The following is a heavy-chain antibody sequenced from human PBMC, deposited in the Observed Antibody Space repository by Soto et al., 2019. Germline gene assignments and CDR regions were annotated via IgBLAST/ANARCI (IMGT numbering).Heavy chain of an antibody. V-gene: IGHV3-23*01. CDR1: GFSFRTFA. D-gene: IGHD3-22*01. CDR2: IGSAGGGI. J-gene: IGHJ5*02. CDR3: ARYRTPDSSRLFDP. Sequence: KLLQSGGGLAQPGGSLRLSCAASGFSFRTFAMTWVRQAPGKELEWFASIGSAGGGIQHADSVKSRFTISRDNSKNTLYLQMDSLRGDDTAVYYCARYRTPDSSRLFDPWGQGVRVIVSS.